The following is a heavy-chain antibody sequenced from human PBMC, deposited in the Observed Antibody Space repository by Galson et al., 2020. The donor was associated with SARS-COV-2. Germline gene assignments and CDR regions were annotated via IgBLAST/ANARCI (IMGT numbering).Heavy chain of an antibody. Sequence: GESLKISCGASGFTFSTYGMHWVRQAPGKGLEWVALISYDGSNKYYADSVKGRFTISRDNSKNTLSLQMNSLRADDTAVYYCAKDLNVKGYCSGGSCSTPDHWGQGTLVTVSS. CDR2: ISYDGSNK. J-gene: IGHJ4*02. CDR1: GFTFSTYG. D-gene: IGHD2-15*01. CDR3: AKDLNVKGYCSGGSCSTPDH. V-gene: IGHV3-30*18.